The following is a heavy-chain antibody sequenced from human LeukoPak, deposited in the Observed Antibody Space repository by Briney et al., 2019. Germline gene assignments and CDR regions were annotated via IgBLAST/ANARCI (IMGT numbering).Heavy chain of an antibody. J-gene: IGHJ5*02. Sequence: PSETLSLTCTVSGGSISSYYWSWIRQPPGKGLEWIGYIYYSGSTNYNPSLKSRVTISVDTSKNQFSLKLSSVTAADTAVYYCARDYYGSGIYHWFDPWGQGTLVTVSS. D-gene: IGHD3-10*01. CDR1: GGSISSYY. CDR3: ARDYYGSGIYHWFDP. V-gene: IGHV4-59*01. CDR2: IYYSGST.